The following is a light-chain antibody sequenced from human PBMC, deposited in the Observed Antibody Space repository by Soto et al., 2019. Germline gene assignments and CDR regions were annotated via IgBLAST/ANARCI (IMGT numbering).Light chain of an antibody. CDR1: SSDIDTYNY. V-gene: IGLV2-14*01. J-gene: IGLJ1*01. CDR2: EVT. CDR3: SSYTSSTDYV. Sequence: QSVLTQPASVSGSPGQSITISCTGTSSDIDTYNYVSWYQQHPGKAPKLLIYEVTNRPSGVSNRFSGSKSGDTASLTISGLRAEDEADYYCSSYTSSTDYVFGTGTKLTVL.